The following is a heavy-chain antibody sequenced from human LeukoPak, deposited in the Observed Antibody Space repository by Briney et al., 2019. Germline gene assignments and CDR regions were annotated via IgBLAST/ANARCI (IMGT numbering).Heavy chain of an antibody. CDR2: INHSGST. V-gene: IGHV4-34*01. D-gene: IGHD3-3*01. J-gene: IGHJ6*03. CDR3: ARGVPGYDFWSGYYFYYYYMDV. CDR1: GGSFSGYY. Sequence: SETLSLTCAVYGGSFSGYYWSWIRQPPGKGLEWIGEINHSGSTNYNPSLKSRVTISVDTSKNQSSLKLSSVTAADTAVYYCARGVPGYDFWSGYYFYYYYMDVWGKGTTVTVSS.